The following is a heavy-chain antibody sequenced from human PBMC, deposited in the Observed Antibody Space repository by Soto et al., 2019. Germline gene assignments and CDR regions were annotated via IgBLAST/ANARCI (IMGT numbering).Heavy chain of an antibody. D-gene: IGHD6-13*01. CDR2: IYYSGST. CDR3: ARPRRGQLVVDY. J-gene: IGHJ4*02. CDR1: GGSISSSSYY. V-gene: IGHV4-39*01. Sequence: PSETLSLTCTVSGGSISSSSYYWGWIRQPPGKGLEWIGSIYYSGSTYYNPSLKSRVTISVDTSKNQFSLKLSSVTAADTAVYYCARPRRGQLVVDYWGQGTLVTVSS.